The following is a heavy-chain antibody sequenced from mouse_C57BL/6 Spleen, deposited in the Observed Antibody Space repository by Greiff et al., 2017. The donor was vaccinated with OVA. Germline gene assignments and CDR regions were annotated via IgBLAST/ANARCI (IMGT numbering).Heavy chain of an antibody. J-gene: IGHJ4*01. CDR1: GFTFSDYG. D-gene: IGHD2-2*01. Sequence: EVQRVESGGGLVKPGGSLKLSCAASGFTFSDYGMHWVRQAPEKGLEWVAYISSGSSTIYYADTVKGRFTISRDNAKNTLFLQMTSLRSEDTAMYYCARGDGYDGYYAMDYWGQGTSVTVSS. CDR3: ARGDGYDGYYAMDY. CDR2: ISSGSSTI. V-gene: IGHV5-17*01.